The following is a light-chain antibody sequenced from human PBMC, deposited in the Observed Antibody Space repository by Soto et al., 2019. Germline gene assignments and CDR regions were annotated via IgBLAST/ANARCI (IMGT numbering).Light chain of an antibody. J-gene: IGLJ1*01. Sequence: QSALTQPPSASGSPGQSITISCTGSRDDVGGYKYVSWYQQHPGKAPKLIIYEVDKRPSGVPDRFSGSKSDNTASLTDSGLQTEDEADYYCNSYAGRNNFVFGTGTKLTVL. V-gene: IGLV2-8*01. CDR1: RDDVGGYKY. CDR3: NSYAGRNNFV. CDR2: EVD.